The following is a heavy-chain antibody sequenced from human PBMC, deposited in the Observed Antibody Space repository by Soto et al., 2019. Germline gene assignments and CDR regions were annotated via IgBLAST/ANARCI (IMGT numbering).Heavy chain of an antibody. CDR2: ISAYNGNT. D-gene: IGHD3-16*02. CDR1: GYTFTSYG. J-gene: IGHJ4*02. CDR3: ARELGNYDYVWGSYRPPYYFDY. V-gene: IGHV1-18*01. Sequence: ASVKVSCKASGYTFTSYGISWVRQAPGQGLEWMGWISAYNGNTNYAQKLQGRVTMTTDTSTSTAYMELRSLRSDDTDVYYCARELGNYDYVWGSYRPPYYFDYWGQGTLVTVSS.